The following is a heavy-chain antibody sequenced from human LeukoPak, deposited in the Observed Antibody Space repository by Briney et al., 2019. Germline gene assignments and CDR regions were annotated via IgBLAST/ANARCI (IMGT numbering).Heavy chain of an antibody. J-gene: IGHJ2*01. CDR3: ARRFSARYWYFDL. CDR1: GDSISSSSYY. CDR2: IYYSGST. V-gene: IGHV4-39*01. D-gene: IGHD3-3*01. Sequence: SETLSLTCTVSGDSISSSSYYWGWIRQPPGKGLEWIGNIYYSGSTYYNPSLKSRVTISVDTSKSQFSLRLSSVTAADTAAYYCARRFSARYWYFDLWGRGTLVTVSS.